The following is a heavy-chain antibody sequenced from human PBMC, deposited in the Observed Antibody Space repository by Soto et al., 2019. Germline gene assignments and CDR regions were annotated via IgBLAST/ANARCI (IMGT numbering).Heavy chain of an antibody. CDR2: ISGNGRTL. V-gene: IGHV3-48*03. J-gene: IGHJ6*02. CDR3: AREGLGRRIIQPYYHDGMDV. CDR1: GFTFSNYE. Sequence: EMQLVESGGGLVQPGGSLRISCAASGFTFSNYEFNWVRQAPGKGLEWVSYISGNGRTLYYADSLTGRFTISRDDASNSLYLQMNSLRADDTAVYYCAREGLGRRIIQPYYHDGMDVWGHGTTVIVSS. D-gene: IGHD3-3*01.